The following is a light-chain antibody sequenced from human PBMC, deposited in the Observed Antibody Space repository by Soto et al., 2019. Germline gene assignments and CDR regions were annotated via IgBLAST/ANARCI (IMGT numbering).Light chain of an antibody. CDR3: QQYDKVPLT. V-gene: IGKV1-33*01. Sequence: DVEMTQSPSSVSASVGDRVTITCQASQDIDNFLNWYQQKPGKAPKLLIYDASNFETGVPSRFSGSGSGTDFSFTISSLQPEDIGTYYCQQYDKVPLTFGGGTRVEI. CDR2: DAS. J-gene: IGKJ4*01. CDR1: QDIDNF.